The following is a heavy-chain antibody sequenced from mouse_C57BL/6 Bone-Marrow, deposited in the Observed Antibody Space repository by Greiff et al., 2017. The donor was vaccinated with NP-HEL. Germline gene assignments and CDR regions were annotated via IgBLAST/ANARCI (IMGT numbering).Heavy chain of an antibody. V-gene: IGHV5-17*01. Sequence: VHVKQSGGGLVKPGGSLKLSCAASGFTFSDYGMHWVRQAPEKGLEWVAYISSGSSTIYYADTVKGRFTISRDNAKNTLFLQMTSLRSEDTAMYYCARRSRQLRLWFAYWGQGTLVTVSA. CDR3: ARRSRQLRLWFAY. J-gene: IGHJ3*01. CDR2: ISSGSSTI. CDR1: GFTFSDYG. D-gene: IGHD3-2*02.